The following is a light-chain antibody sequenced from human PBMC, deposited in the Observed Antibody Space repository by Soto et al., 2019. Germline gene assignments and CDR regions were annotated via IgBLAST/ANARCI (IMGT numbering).Light chain of an antibody. CDR2: GAS. J-gene: IGKJ1*01. CDR1: QSVAAN. V-gene: IGKV3-15*01. Sequence: EMVMTQSPPTLSVSPGERPTLSCKAGQSVAANFAWFQQKPGQPPRLLIYGASPRATGLQDRFSGSGSGTEFTLTISSLQSEDFAVYYCQQYNNWPRTFGQGTKVDIK. CDR3: QQYNNWPRT.